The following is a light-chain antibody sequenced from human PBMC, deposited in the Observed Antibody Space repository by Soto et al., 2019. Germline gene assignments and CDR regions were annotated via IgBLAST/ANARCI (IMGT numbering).Light chain of an antibody. J-gene: IGLJ1*01. CDR3: CSYAGSNYDV. V-gene: IGLV2-23*01. Sequence: QSALTQPASVSGSPGQSITISCTGTSNDVGSYNLVSWYQHHPGKAPKLMIFEGSKRPSGVSNRFSGSKSGNTASLTISGLQAEDEADFYCCSYAGSNYDVFGTGTKVTVL. CDR1: SNDVGSYNL. CDR2: EGS.